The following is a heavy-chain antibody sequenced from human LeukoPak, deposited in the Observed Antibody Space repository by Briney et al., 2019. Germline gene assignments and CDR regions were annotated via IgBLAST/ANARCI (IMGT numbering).Heavy chain of an antibody. D-gene: IGHD2-21*01. J-gene: IGHJ4*02. CDR3: AREQSSSWPYCFDY. Sequence: PGGSLRLSCAASGFTFSSYSMNWVRQAPGKGLEWVANIGQDGSEKYFADSVKGRFTISRDTAKKSMFLQMNSLRVEDTAVYYCAREQSSSWPYCFDYWGQGTLVTVSS. CDR2: IGQDGSEK. V-gene: IGHV3-7*03. CDR1: GFTFSSYS.